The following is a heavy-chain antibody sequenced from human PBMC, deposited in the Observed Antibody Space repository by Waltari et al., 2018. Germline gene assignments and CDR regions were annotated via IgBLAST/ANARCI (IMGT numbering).Heavy chain of an antibody. D-gene: IGHD6-13*01. J-gene: IGHJ4*02. CDR1: GFTFSSYG. Sequence: QVQLVESGGGVVQPGGSLRLSCAASGFTFSSYGMHWVRQAPGKGLEWVAFIRYDGSNKYYVDSVKGRFTISRDNSKNTLYLQMNSLGAEDTAVYYCAKEQLKYSSSWSLFDYWGQGTLVTVSS. V-gene: IGHV3-30*02. CDR3: AKEQLKYSSSWSLFDY. CDR2: IRYDGSNK.